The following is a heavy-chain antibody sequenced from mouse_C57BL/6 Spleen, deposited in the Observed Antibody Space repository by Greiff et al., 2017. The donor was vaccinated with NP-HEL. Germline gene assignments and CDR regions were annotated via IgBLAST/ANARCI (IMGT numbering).Heavy chain of an antibody. J-gene: IGHJ2*01. D-gene: IGHD2-1*01. V-gene: IGHV1-74*01. CDR1: GYTFTSYW. CDR2: IHPSDSDT. Sequence: QVQLQQPGAELVKPGASVKVSCKASGYTFTSYWMHWVKQRPGQGLEWIGWIHPSDSDTNYNQKFKGKATLTVDKSSSTAYMRLSGRTSVYSAVDYCAIRYGNAYYFGYRGKCATLTASS. CDR3: AIRYGNAYYFGY.